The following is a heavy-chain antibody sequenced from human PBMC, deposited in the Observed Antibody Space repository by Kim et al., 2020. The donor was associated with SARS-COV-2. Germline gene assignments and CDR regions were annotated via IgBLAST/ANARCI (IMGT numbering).Heavy chain of an antibody. V-gene: IGHV7-4-1*02. CDR1: GYTFTSYA. Sequence: ASVKVSCKASGYTFTSYAMNWVRQAPGQGLEWMGWINTNTGNPTYAQGFTGRFVFSLDTSVSTAYLQISSLKAEDTAVYYCARDHDNRGYYGSGSYYFSGVFDPWGQGTLVTVSS. J-gene: IGHJ5*02. CDR2: INTNTGNP. D-gene: IGHD3-10*01. CDR3: ARDHDNRGYYGSGSYYFSGVFDP.